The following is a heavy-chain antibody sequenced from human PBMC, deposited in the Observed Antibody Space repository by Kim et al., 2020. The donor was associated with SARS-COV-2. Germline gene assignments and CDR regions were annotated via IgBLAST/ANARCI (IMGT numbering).Heavy chain of an antibody. V-gene: IGHV3-23*01. CDR2: ISGSGGST. J-gene: IGHJ3*01. CDR1: GFIFSTYA. CDR3: AQGPYCICITGCTVAAF. Sequence: GGSLRLSCAASGFIFSTYAMRWVRQAPGKGLEWVSAISGSGGSTYFAGSVKGRFAISRDNSQNTLYLQMNSLRPEDTALYYCAQGPYCICITGCTVAAF. D-gene: IGHD1-20*01.